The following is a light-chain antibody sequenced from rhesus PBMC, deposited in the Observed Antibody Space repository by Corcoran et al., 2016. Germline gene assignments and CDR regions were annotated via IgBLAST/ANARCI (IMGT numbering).Light chain of an antibody. Sequence: ETVVTQSPATLSLSPGERATLSCRASQSVGSYLAWYQQKPGKAPRLLIYGASSRATGIPVRFSGSGSGTDFTLTISSLEHEDVGVYYCQQSSNLLTFGGGTKVELK. V-gene: IGKV3-24*04. CDR2: GAS. J-gene: IGKJ4*01. CDR3: QQSSNLLT. CDR1: QSVGSY.